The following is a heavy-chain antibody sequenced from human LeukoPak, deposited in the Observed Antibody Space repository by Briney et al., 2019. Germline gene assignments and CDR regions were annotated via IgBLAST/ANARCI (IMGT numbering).Heavy chain of an antibody. J-gene: IGHJ1*01. CDR3: AKDLYSSSWYGTNAEYFQH. CDR1: GFTVSSND. V-gene: IGHV3-53*01. CDR2: IYTGGST. D-gene: IGHD6-13*01. Sequence: GGSLRLSCAASGFTVSSNDMNWVRQAPGKGLEWVLIIYTGGSTYYADSVKGRFTISRDNSKNTLYLQMNSLRAEDTAVYYCAKDLYSSSWYGTNAEYFQHWGQGTLVTVSS.